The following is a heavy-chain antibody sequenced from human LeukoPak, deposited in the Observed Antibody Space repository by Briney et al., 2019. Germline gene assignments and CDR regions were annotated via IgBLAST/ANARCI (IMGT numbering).Heavy chain of an antibody. V-gene: IGHV4-34*01. CDR3: ARGVVRGVIRGNFNWFDP. Sequence: SETLSLTCAVYGGSFSGYYWGWIRQPPGKGLEWIGEINHSGSTNYNPSLKSRVTISVDTSKNQFSLKLSSVTAADTAVYYCARGVVRGVIRGNFNWFDPWGLGTLVTVSS. J-gene: IGHJ5*02. CDR1: GGSFSGYY. D-gene: IGHD3-10*01. CDR2: INHSGST.